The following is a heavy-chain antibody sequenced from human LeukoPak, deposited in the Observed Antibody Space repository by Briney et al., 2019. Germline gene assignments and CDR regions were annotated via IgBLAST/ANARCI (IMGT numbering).Heavy chain of an antibody. Sequence: SETLSLTCILSVGSISSTTYYWGGIRQPPGKGLEWIGSIHYSGSTYYNPPLKSLVTISVDTSKNHFSLKLGSVTAADTAVYYCAGIAIEWFDPWGQGTLVTVSS. V-gene: IGHV4-39*02. J-gene: IGHJ5*02. CDR1: VGSISSTTYY. CDR3: AGIAIEWFDP. D-gene: IGHD2-21*01. CDR2: IHYSGST.